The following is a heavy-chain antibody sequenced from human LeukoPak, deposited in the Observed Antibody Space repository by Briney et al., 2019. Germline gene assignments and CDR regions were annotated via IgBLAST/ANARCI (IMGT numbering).Heavy chain of an antibody. Sequence: SETLSLTCTVSGVSISSHYWSWIRQPPGKGLEWIGYIYYSGSTNYNPSLKSRVTISVDTSKNQFSLKLSSVTAADTAVYYCARDFSGSYYFDYWGQGTLVTVSS. V-gene: IGHV4-59*11. CDR2: IYYSGST. CDR3: ARDFSGSYYFDY. D-gene: IGHD1-26*01. CDR1: GVSISSHY. J-gene: IGHJ4*02.